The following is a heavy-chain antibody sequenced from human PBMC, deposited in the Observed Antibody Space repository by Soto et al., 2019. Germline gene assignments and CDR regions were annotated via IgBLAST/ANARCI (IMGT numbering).Heavy chain of an antibody. V-gene: IGHV1-46*01. CDR3: ASPIGGSYNAFDI. D-gene: IGHD1-26*01. CDR1: GYTFISYY. CDR2: INPSGSIT. J-gene: IGHJ3*02. Sequence: QVHLVQSGAEVKKPGASVKVSCKASGYTFISYYMRWVRQAPGQGLQWMGIINPSGSITTYAQKFQGRVTMTRDTCTSTAYMELSSLTSDDTAVYYCASPIGGSYNAFDIWGQGTMVTVSS.